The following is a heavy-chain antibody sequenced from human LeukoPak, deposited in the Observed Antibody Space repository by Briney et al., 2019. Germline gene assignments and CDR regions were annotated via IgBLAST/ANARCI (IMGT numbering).Heavy chain of an antibody. Sequence: PGGSLRLSCTASGFTFGDYAMSWVRQAPGKGLEWVGFIRSKAYGGTTEYAASVKGRFTISRDDSKSIAYLQMNSLKTEDTAVYYCTTYYPRYFDWLPDYWGQGTLVTVSS. CDR3: TTYYPRYFDWLPDY. J-gene: IGHJ4*02. V-gene: IGHV3-49*04. CDR1: GFTFGDYA. CDR2: IRSKAYGGTT. D-gene: IGHD3-9*01.